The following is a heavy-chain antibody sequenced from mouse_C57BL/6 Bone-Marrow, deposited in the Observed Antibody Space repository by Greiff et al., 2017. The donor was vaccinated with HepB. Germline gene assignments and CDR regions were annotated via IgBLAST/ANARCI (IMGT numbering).Heavy chain of an antibody. CDR3: ARHGDYYGSSYDYYAMDY. V-gene: IGHV5-12*01. D-gene: IGHD1-1*01. CDR2: ISNGGGST. J-gene: IGHJ4*01. CDR1: GFTFSDYY. Sequence: EVKLMESGGGLVQPGGSLKLSCAASGFTFSDYYMYWVRQTPEKRLEWVAYISNGGGSTYYPDTVKGRFTISRDNAKNTLYLQMSRLKSEDTAMYYCARHGDYYGSSYDYYAMDYWGQGTSVTVSS.